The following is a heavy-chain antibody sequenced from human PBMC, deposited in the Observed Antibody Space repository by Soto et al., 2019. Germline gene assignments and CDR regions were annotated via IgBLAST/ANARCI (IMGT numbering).Heavy chain of an antibody. J-gene: IGHJ4*02. CDR1: GFTFSSYW. Sequence: GASVKVSCKASGFTFSSYWMSWVRQAPGKGLEWVANIKQDGSEKYYVDSVKGRFTISRDNAKNSLYLQMNSLRAEDTAVYYCARMGDLHLAVAPYYWGQGTLVTVSS. CDR3: ARMGDLHLAVAPYY. V-gene: IGHV3-7*01. D-gene: IGHD6-19*01. CDR2: IKQDGSEK.